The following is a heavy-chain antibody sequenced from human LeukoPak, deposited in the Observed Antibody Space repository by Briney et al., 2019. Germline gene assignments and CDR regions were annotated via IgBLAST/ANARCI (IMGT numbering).Heavy chain of an antibody. J-gene: IGHJ6*03. Sequence: ASVRVSCKASGYTFTNYYIHWVGQAPGQGLEWMGIINPSGGRISYAQTFQGRVTMTSDMSTSTVYMELSSLRSEDTAVYYCAREATYCSSTSCYPDSYYYYYMDVWGKGTTVTISS. D-gene: IGHD2-2*01. CDR2: INPSGGRI. CDR1: GYTFTNYY. CDR3: AREATYCSSTSCYPDSYYYYYMDV. V-gene: IGHV1-46*01.